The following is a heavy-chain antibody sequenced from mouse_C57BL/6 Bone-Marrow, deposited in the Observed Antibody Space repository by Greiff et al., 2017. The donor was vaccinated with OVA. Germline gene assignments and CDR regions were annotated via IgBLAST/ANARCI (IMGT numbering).Heavy chain of an antibody. D-gene: IGHD1-1*01. J-gene: IGHJ1*03. CDR3: ARPPGYYGSSYWYFDV. V-gene: IGHV5-17*01. CDR1: GFTFSDYG. CDR2: NSSGSSTI. Sequence: EVMLVESGGGLVKPGGSLKLSCAASGFTFSDYGMHWVRQAPEKGLEWVAYNSSGSSTIYYADTVKGRFTISRDNAKNTLFLQMTSLRSEDTAMYYCARPPGYYGSSYWYFDVWGTGTTVTVSS.